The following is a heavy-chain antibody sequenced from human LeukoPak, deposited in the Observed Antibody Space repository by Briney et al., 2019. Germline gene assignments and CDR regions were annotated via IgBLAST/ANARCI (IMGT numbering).Heavy chain of an antibody. V-gene: IGHV4-59*12. Sequence: SETLSLTCTVSGGSISSYYWSWIRQPPGKGLEWIGYIYYSGSTNYNPSLKSRVTISVDTSKKQFSLKLTSVTAADTAVYYCARGAGTHFDYWGQGTLVTVSS. D-gene: IGHD1-26*01. CDR2: IYYSGST. J-gene: IGHJ4*02. CDR3: ARGAGTHFDY. CDR1: GGSISSYY.